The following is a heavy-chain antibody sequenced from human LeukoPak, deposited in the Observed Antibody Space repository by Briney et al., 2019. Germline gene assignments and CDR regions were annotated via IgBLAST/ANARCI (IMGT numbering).Heavy chain of an antibody. CDR1: GFSLSNYC. Sequence: PGGSLTLSCAASGFSLSNYCISWVRQAPGKGLEWVANIKLDGSEKYYVNSVKGRFTISRENAKTSPNLQMNSLRAEDTAVYYCARETRGSYVPGLDSWGQGTLVTVSS. D-gene: IGHD1-26*01. CDR2: IKLDGSEK. J-gene: IGHJ4*02. V-gene: IGHV3-7*01. CDR3: ARETRGSYVPGLDS.